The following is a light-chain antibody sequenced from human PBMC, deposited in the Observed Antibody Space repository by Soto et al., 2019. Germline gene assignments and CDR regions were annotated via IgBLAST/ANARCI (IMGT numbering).Light chain of an antibody. J-gene: IGKJ5*01. V-gene: IGKV3D-20*02. CDR3: QQRSNWLG. Sequence: EIVLTQSPGTLSLSPGERATLSCRASQSVSASYFAWYQHKPGQAPRLLIYGASSRATGIPDRFSGSGSGTDFTLTISSLEPEDFAVYYCQQRSNWLGFGQGTRLEIK. CDR1: QSVSASY. CDR2: GAS.